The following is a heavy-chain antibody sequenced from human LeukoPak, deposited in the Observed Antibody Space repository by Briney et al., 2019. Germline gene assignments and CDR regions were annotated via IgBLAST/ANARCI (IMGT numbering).Heavy chain of an antibody. J-gene: IGHJ4*02. CDR1: GGSFSGYY. CDR3: ARATVDSSGYYYVFHFDY. CDR2: INHSGST. D-gene: IGHD3-22*01. V-gene: IGHV4-34*01. Sequence: SETLSLTCAVYGGSFSGYYWSWIRQPPGRGLEWIGEINHSGSTNYNPSLKSRVTMSVDTSKNQSSLKLSSVTAADTAVYYCARATVDSSGYYYVFHFDYWGQGTLVTVSS.